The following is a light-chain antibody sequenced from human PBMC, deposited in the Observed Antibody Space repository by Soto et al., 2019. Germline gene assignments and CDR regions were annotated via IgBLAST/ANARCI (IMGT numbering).Light chain of an antibody. CDR2: STS. CDR3: QQYGRSPNT. J-gene: IGKJ2*01. CDR1: QSVSSTY. Sequence: EVVLTQSPGTLSLSPGERATLSCRASQSVSSTYLAWYLQKPGQSPRLLIYSTSSRATGIPDRFSGSGSGTDFTLTISRLEPEDFAVYYCQQYGRSPNTFGQGTKLEI. V-gene: IGKV3-20*01.